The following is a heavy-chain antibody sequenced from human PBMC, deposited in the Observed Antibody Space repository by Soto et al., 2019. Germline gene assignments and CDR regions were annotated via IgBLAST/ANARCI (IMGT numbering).Heavy chain of an antibody. CDR1: GSTVSSNY. V-gene: IGHV3-53*01. D-gene: IGHD3-10*01. J-gene: IGHJ4*02. Sequence: LRLSCAASGSTVSSNYMSWVRQAPGKGLEWVSVIYSGGSTYYADSVKGRFTISRDNSKNTLYLQMNSLRAEDTAVYYCARERASSSSRGSGSYYNGYFDYWGQGTLVTVSS. CDR2: IYSGGST. CDR3: ARERASSSSRGSGSYYNGYFDY.